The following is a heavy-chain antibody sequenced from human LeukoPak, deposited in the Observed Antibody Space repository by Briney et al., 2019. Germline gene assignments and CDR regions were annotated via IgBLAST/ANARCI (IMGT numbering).Heavy chain of an antibody. V-gene: IGHV3-9*01. J-gene: IGHJ5*02. CDR1: GFTFDDYA. Sequence: PGRSLRLSCAASGFTFDDYAMHWVRQAPGKGLEWVSGISWNSGSIGYADSVKGRFTISRDNAKNSLYLQMNSLRAEDTAVYYCAREKHNPHVQNWFDPWGQGTLVTVSS. D-gene: IGHD1-1*01. CDR2: ISWNSGSI. CDR3: AREKHNPHVQNWFDP.